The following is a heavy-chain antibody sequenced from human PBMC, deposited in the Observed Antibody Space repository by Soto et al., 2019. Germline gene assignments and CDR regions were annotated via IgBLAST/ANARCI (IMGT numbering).Heavy chain of an antibody. Sequence: QVQLVQSGAEVKKPGSSVKVSCKASGGTFSSYAISWVLQSPGQGLEWMGVIIPIFGTANYAQKFQGRVTITADESTSTAYMELSSLRSEDTAVYYCARDRSYGSGSYYDAFDIWGQGTMVTVSS. CDR1: GGTFSSYA. D-gene: IGHD3-10*01. J-gene: IGHJ3*02. V-gene: IGHV1-69*01. CDR2: IIPIFGTA. CDR3: ARDRSYGSGSYYDAFDI.